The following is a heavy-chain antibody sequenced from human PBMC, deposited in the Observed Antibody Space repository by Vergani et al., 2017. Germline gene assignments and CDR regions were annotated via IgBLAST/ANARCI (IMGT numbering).Heavy chain of an antibody. V-gene: IGHV1-69*13. CDR3: ARPANYDYVWDTRQQEGWYFDY. CDR2: IIPIFGTA. CDR1: GGTFSSYA. J-gene: IGHJ4*02. D-gene: IGHD3-16*01. Sequence: QVQLVQSGAEVKKPGSSVKVSCKASGGTFSSYAISWVRQAPGQGLEWMGRIIPIFGTANYAQKFQGRVTITADESTSTAYMELSSLRSEDTAVYYCARPANYDYVWDTRQQEGWYFDYWGQGTLVTVSS.